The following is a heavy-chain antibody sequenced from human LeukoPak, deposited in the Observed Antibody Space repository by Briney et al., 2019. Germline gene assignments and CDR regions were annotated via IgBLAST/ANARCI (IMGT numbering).Heavy chain of an antibody. Sequence: GGSLRLSCAASGFTFSSYGLHWVRQAPGKGLEWVAFIRYDGSNKYYADSVKGRFTISRDNSKNTLYLHMNSLRAEDTAVYFCAKGSKAVLFTRDHYMDVWGKGTTVTISS. CDR3: AKGSKAVLFTRDHYMDV. V-gene: IGHV3-30*02. J-gene: IGHJ6*03. CDR1: GFTFSSYG. CDR2: IRYDGSNK. D-gene: IGHD6-19*01.